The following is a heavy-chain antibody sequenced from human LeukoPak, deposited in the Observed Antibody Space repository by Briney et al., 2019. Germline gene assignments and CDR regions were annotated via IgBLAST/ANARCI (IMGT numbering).Heavy chain of an antibody. CDR1: GFTFRNYA. D-gene: IGHD3-22*01. CDR3: AKSHYYDSTYGSYYFDY. CDR2: ISYDANSQ. Sequence: PGGSLRLSCAASGFTFRNYAMHWVRQAPGKGLEWVAHISYDANSQYYADSVKGRLTISRDNSKNTLYLQMNSLRAEDTAVYYCAKSHYYDSTYGSYYFDYWGQGTLVTVSS. V-gene: IGHV3-30-3*02. J-gene: IGHJ4*02.